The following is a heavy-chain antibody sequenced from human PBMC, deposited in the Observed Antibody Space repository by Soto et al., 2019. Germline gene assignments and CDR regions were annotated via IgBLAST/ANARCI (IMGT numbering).Heavy chain of an antibody. CDR3: ARDRAGDPFDAFDI. Sequence: EVQLVESGGGLVKPGGSLRLSCAASGFTFSSYSMNWVRQAPGKGLEWVSSISSSSSYIYYADSVKGRFTISRDNAKNSLYLQMNSLRAEDTAVYYCARDRAGDPFDAFDIWGQGTMVTVSS. D-gene: IGHD7-27*01. CDR2: ISSSSSYI. J-gene: IGHJ3*02. V-gene: IGHV3-21*01. CDR1: GFTFSSYS.